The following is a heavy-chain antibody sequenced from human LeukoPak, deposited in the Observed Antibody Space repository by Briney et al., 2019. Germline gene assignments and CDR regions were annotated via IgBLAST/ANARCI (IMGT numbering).Heavy chain of an antibody. D-gene: IGHD6-13*01. V-gene: IGHV3-21*01. CDR3: ARDAPGYSSSSGAFDI. J-gene: IGHJ3*02. CDR1: GFTFSSYA. CDR2: ISSSSSYI. Sequence: PGGSLRLSCAASGFTFSSYAMHWVRQAPGKGLEWVSSISSSSSYIYYADSVKGRFTISRDNAKNSLYLQMNSLRAEDTAVYYCARDAPGYSSSSGAFDIWGQGTMVTVSS.